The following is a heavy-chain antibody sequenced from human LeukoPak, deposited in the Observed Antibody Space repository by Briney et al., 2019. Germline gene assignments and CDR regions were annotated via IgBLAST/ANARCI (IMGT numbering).Heavy chain of an antibody. V-gene: IGHV3-30*18. CDR3: AKEPAEYSSDWYFDD. CDR2: IAHDGSIK. CDR1: GFIFSKYG. Sequence: PGGSLRLSCAASGFIFSKYGMQWVRQTPGKGLEWLTVIAHDGSIKHYADSVKGRFTVSRDNSKNTMYLQMNSLRSEDTAVYFCAKEPAEYSSDWYFDDWGQGTLVTVSS. J-gene: IGHJ4*02. D-gene: IGHD6-19*01.